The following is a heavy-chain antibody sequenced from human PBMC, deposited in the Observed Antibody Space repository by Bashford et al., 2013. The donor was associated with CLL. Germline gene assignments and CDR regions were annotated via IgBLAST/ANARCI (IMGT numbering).Heavy chain of an antibody. J-gene: IGHJ4*02. V-gene: IGHV2-5*02. D-gene: IGHD5-12*01. CDR2: IYWDDDK. CDR3: ALASGYSTSGALLFDY. Sequence: SGPTLVKPTQTLTLTCSCSGFSLNTRQLAVGWIRQSPVKALEWLAVIYWDDDKRYSPSLKNRLTITKDTSKKQVVLTMTNMDPVDTATYYCALASGYSTSGALLFDYWGQGTLVTVSS. CDR1: GFSLNTRQLA.